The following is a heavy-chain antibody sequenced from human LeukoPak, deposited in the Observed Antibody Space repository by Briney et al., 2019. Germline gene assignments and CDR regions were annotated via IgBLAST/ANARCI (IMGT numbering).Heavy chain of an antibody. D-gene: IGHD3-10*01. CDR1: GFTFSSHA. CDR2: INTSGDYT. CDR3: AKEPTVRGAIDC. Sequence: HAGGSLRLSCVASGFTFSSHAMSWVRQAPGKGLEWVSVINTSGDYTNYADSVKGRFTISRDNSKNTLYLQMNSLRAEDTAVYYCAKEPTVRGAIDCWGQGTLVTVSS. V-gene: IGHV3-23*01. J-gene: IGHJ4*02.